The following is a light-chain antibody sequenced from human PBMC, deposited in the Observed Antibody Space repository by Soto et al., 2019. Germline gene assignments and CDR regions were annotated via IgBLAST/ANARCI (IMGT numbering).Light chain of an antibody. CDR1: QSVSSY. CDR3: QQRSNWPWT. V-gene: IGKV3-11*01. Sequence: EIVLTQSPATLSLSPGERATLSCRASQSVSSYLAWYQQTPGQAPRLLIYGASNRATGIPARFSGSGSGTDFTLTISSLEPEDFAVYSCQQRSNWPWTFGQGTKVEIK. CDR2: GAS. J-gene: IGKJ1*01.